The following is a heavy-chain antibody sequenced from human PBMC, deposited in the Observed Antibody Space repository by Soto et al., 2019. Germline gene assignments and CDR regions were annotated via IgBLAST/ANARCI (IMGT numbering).Heavy chain of an antibody. J-gene: IGHJ4*02. V-gene: IGHV3-48*01. CDR2: ISSNRSTR. Sequence: PGGSLRLSCAASGFTFSSYSMNWVRQAPGKGLEWVSYISSNRSTRYYADSMKGRFTISRDNAKNTLYLQMNSLRGEDTAVYYCAKTRKYAHDYGDYVVYYWGQGNLVTVSS. CDR3: AKTRKYAHDYGDYVVYY. D-gene: IGHD4-17*01. CDR1: GFTFSSYS.